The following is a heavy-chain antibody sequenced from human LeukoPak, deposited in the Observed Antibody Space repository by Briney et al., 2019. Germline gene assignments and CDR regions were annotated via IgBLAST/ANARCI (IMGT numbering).Heavy chain of an antibody. Sequence: SQTLSLTCAVSGGSISSGGYSWSWIRQPPGKGLEWIGYIYHSGSTYYNPSLKSRVTISVDRSKNQFPLKLSSVTAADTAVYYCARYIVVVPAAIGWFDPWGQGTLVTVSS. CDR2: IYHSGST. V-gene: IGHV4-30-2*01. D-gene: IGHD2-2*02. CDR3: ARYIVVVPAAIGWFDP. CDR1: GGSISSGGYS. J-gene: IGHJ5*02.